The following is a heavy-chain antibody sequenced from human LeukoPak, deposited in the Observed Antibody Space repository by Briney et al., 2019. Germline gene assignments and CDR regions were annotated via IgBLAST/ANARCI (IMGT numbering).Heavy chain of an antibody. CDR3: ARGGYCSGGSCYQYYYYYYGMDV. CDR1: GGSISSSNW. Sequence: SETLSLTCAVSGGSISSSNWWSWVRQPPGKGLEWIGEIYHSGSTYYNPSLKSRVTISVDRSKNQFSLKLSSVTAADTAVYYCARGGYCSGGSCYQYYYYYYGMDVWGQGTTVTVSS. V-gene: IGHV4-4*02. J-gene: IGHJ6*02. CDR2: IYHSGST. D-gene: IGHD2-15*01.